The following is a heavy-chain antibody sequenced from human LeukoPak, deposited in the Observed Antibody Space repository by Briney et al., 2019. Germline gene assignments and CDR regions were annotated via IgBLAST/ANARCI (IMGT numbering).Heavy chain of an antibody. V-gene: IGHV3-23*01. CDR1: GFTFSSYG. CDR3: ARVSVVPYYYMDV. J-gene: IGHJ6*03. D-gene: IGHD2-2*01. Sequence: PGGSLRLSCAASGFTFSSYGMSWVRQAPGKGLEWVSAISGSGGSTYYADSVKGRFTISRDNAKNSLYLQMNSLRAEDTAVYYCARVSVVPYYYMDVWGKGTTVTISS. CDR2: ISGSGGST.